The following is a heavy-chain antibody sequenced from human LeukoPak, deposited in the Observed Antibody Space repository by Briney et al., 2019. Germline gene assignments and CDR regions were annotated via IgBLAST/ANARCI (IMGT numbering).Heavy chain of an antibody. CDR2: INSDGSST. CDR3: ARDYEAGYNWFDP. J-gene: IGHJ5*02. V-gene: IGHV3-74*01. CDR1: GFTFSSYW. D-gene: IGHD3-16*01. Sequence: PGGSLRLSCAASGFTFSSYWMLWVRQAPGKGLVWVSRINSDGSSTSYADSVKGRFTISRDNAKNTLYLQMNSLRAEDTAVYYCARDYEAGYNWFDPWGQGTLVTVSS.